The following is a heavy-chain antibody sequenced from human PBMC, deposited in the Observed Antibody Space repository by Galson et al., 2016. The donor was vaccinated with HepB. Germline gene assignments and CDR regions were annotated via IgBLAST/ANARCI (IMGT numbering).Heavy chain of an antibody. CDR2: ITSSGNYI. Sequence: SLRLSCAASGFSFRTSVMNWVRQPPGKGLEWVPSITSSGNYIQFADSLKGRFTISRDNARNSLFLQMNSLRAEDTAVYYCAREVEGLDVWGQGTTVTVSS. CDR3: AREVEGLDV. J-gene: IGHJ6*02. V-gene: IGHV3-21*01. CDR1: GFSFRTSV.